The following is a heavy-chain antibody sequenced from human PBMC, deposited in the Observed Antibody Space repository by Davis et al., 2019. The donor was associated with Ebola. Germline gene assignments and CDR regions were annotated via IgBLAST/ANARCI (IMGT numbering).Heavy chain of an antibody. D-gene: IGHD3-10*01. V-gene: IGHV4-59*01. J-gene: IGHJ4*02. CDR3: ARFGWGAY. CDR1: GASMTSYY. Sequence: PSETLSLTCTVSGASMTSYYWSWIRQPPGKGLEWIGYIAYTGNTIYNPSLKSRVTISGDTSKKQFSLNLSSLTAADTAVYFCARFGWGAYWGQGTLVTVSA. CDR2: IAYTGNT.